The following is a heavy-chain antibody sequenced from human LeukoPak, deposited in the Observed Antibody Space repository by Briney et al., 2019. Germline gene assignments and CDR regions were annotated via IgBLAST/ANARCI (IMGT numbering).Heavy chain of an antibody. J-gene: IGHJ6*03. D-gene: IGHD5-24*01. V-gene: IGHV1-18*01. CDR2: ISAYNGNT. CDR1: GYTFTSYG. Sequence: ASVKVSCKPSGYTFTSYGISWVRQAPGQGLEWMGWISAYNGNTNYAQKLQGRVTMPTDTSTSTAYMELRSLRSDDTAVYYCARGGRDGYNQYYYYMDVWGKGTTVTVSS. CDR3: ARGGRDGYNQYYYYMDV.